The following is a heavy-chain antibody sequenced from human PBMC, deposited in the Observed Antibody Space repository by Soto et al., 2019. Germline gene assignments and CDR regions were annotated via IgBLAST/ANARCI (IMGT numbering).Heavy chain of an antibody. D-gene: IGHD3-10*01. CDR3: ARDSVRAAMVRGVILHNWFDP. J-gene: IGHJ5*02. V-gene: IGHV1-46*01. CDR2: INANSGST. CDR1: GYSFTNYY. Sequence: ASVKVSCKASGYSFTNYYMHWVRQAPGQGLEWMGIINANSGSTSYAQKFQGRVTMTRDTSTSTVYMELSSLRSEDTAVYYCARDSVRAAMVRGVILHNWFDPWGQGTLVTVSS.